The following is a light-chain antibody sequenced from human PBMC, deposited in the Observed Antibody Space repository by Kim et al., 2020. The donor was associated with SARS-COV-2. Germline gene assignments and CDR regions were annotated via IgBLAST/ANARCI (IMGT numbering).Light chain of an antibody. CDR1: QSVSSNY. J-gene: IGKJ1*01. CDR2: GAS. V-gene: IGKV3-20*01. CDR3: QQYRSSPPWT. Sequence: PGERATLSCRASQSVSSNYLAWDQQKPGQAPRLLIYGASSRATGIPDRFSGSGSGTDFTLTISRLEPEDFAVYYCQQYRSSPPWTFGQGTKVDIK.